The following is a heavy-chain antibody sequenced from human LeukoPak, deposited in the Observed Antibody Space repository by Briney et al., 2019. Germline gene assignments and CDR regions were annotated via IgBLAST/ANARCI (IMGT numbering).Heavy chain of an antibody. J-gene: IGHJ4*02. V-gene: IGHV3-7*01. CDR1: GFTFSSYW. CDR3: ASLLSRGSNIAVAVIDY. Sequence: PGGPLRLSCAASGFTFSSYWMSWVRQAPGKGLEWVANIKQDGSEKYYVDSVKGRFTISRDNAKNSLYLQMNSLRAEDTAVYYCASLLSRGSNIAVAVIDYWGQGTLVTVSS. CDR2: IKQDGSEK. D-gene: IGHD6-19*01.